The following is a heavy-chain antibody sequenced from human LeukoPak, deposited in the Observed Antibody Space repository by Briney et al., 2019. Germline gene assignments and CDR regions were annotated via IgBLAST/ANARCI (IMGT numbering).Heavy chain of an antibody. Sequence: GRSLRLSCAASGFTFSSYAMHWVRQAPGKGLEWVAVISYDGSNKYYADSVKGRFTISRDNSKNTLYLQMNSLRAEDTAVYYCARAPGVVTGYYFDYWGQGTLVTVSS. CDR3: ARAPGVVTGYYFDY. V-gene: IGHV3-30*04. CDR2: ISYDGSNK. J-gene: IGHJ4*02. D-gene: IGHD4-23*01. CDR1: GFTFSSYA.